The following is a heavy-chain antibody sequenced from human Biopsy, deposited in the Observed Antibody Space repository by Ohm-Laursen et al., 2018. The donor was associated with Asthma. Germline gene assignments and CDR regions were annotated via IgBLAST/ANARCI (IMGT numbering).Heavy chain of an antibody. Sequence: SSVKVSCKTSGDTFRTSAFSWVRQAPGQGLEWMGGHDHEEGGTVNARRFQGRITMTEDTSTDTAYMELSSLSSDDTAVYYCASDFPKDYVRYNFQFWGQGTLVTVSS. D-gene: IGHD4-17*01. CDR1: GDTFRTSA. V-gene: IGHV1-24*01. J-gene: IGHJ4*02. CDR2: HDHEEGGT. CDR3: ASDFPKDYVRYNFQF.